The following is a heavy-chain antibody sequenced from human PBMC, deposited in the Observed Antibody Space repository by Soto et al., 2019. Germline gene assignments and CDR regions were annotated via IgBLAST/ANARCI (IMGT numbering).Heavy chain of an antibody. D-gene: IGHD3-22*01. CDR1: GFTFTNAW. CDR3: TTDSYSTIIIVRFDY. CDR2: IKSKTDGGTT. J-gene: IGHJ4*01. Sequence: GGSLRLSCAASGFTFTNAWINWVRQAPGKGLEWVGRIKSKTDGGTTDYAEPVKGRFAISRDDSNNMVFLQMNSLKIEDTAVYYCTTDSYSTIIIVRFDYWGHGTLVTVSS. V-gene: IGHV3-15*07.